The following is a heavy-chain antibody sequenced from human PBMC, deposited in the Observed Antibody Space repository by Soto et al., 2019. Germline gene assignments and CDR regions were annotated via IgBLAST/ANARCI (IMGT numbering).Heavy chain of an antibody. J-gene: IGHJ5*02. CDR1: GGTFSSYA. V-gene: IGHV1-69*06. Sequence: QVQLVQSGAEVKKPGSSVKVSCKASGGTFSSYAISWVRHAPGQGLEWMGGIIPIFGTANYAQKFQGRVMITADKATSTAYMELSRLRSEDTAVYYCARELGYSSSSGLIWFDPWGQGNLVTVSS. CDR3: ARELGYSSSSGLIWFDP. CDR2: IIPIFGTA. D-gene: IGHD6-6*01.